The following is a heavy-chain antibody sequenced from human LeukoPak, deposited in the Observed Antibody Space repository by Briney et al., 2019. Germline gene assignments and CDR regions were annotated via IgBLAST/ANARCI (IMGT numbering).Heavy chain of an antibody. CDR1: GYSISSGYY. V-gene: IGHV4-38-2*01. Sequence: PSETLSLTCAVSGYSISSGYYWVWIRQPPGKGLEWIGSLYHSGSTFYNPSLKSRVPISVDPSNNHFSLKLTSVTAADPAVSHCARRSPPGGEIVVVSAAQFACWSQGTLVTVSS. CDR2: LYHSGST. D-gene: IGHD2-2*01. CDR3: ARRSPPGGEIVVVSAAQFAC. J-gene: IGHJ4*01.